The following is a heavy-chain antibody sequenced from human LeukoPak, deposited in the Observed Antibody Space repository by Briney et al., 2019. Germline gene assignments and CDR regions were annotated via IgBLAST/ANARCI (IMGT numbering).Heavy chain of an antibody. CDR3: ARDGPGYSFDY. J-gene: IGHJ4*02. CDR1: GFTFIGYE. Sequence: GGSLRLSCAASGFTFIGYEMHWVRQAPGKGLEWISCISTSGSTIYHANFVKGRFTFSRDNARNSLYLQMNSLRAEDTAVYYCARDGPGYSFDYWGQGTLVTVSS. V-gene: IGHV3-48*03. CDR2: ISTSGSTI. D-gene: IGHD5-18*01.